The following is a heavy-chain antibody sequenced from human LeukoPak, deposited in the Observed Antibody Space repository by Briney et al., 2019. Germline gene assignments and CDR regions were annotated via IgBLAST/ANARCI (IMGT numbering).Heavy chain of an antibody. Sequence: ASVKVSCKASGYTFTGYYMHWVRQAPGQGLEWMGWMNPNSGNTGYAQKFQGRVTMTRNTSISTAYMELSSLRSEDTAVYYCARTVTFGGVIVSYYFDYWGQGTLVTVSS. CDR2: MNPNSGNT. D-gene: IGHD3-16*02. J-gene: IGHJ4*02. V-gene: IGHV1-8*02. CDR1: GYTFTGYY. CDR3: ARTVTFGGVIVSYYFDY.